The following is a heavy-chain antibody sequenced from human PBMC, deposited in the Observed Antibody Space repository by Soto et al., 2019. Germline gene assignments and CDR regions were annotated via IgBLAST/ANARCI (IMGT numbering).Heavy chain of an antibody. V-gene: IGHV1-58*01. Sequence: GASVKVSCKASGFTFTSSAVQWVRQARGQRLEWIGWIVVGSGNTNYAQKFQERVTITRDMSTSTAYMELSSLRSEDTAVYYCAADDAVRGVPLDYWGQGTLVTVSS. D-gene: IGHD3-10*01. CDR3: AADDAVRGVPLDY. CDR2: IVVGSGNT. J-gene: IGHJ4*02. CDR1: GFTFTSSA.